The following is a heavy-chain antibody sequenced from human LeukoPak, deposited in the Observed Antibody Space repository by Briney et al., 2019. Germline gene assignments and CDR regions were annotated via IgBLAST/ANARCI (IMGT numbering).Heavy chain of an antibody. Sequence: SETLSLTCTVSGGSISSYYWSWIRQPPGKGLEWIGYIYYSGSTNYNPSLKSRVTISVDTSKNQFSLKLSSVTAADTAVYYCARALTDWYFDLWGRGTLVAVSS. V-gene: IGHV4-59*01. CDR3: ARALTDWYFDL. CDR1: GGSISSYY. CDR2: IYYSGST. J-gene: IGHJ2*01.